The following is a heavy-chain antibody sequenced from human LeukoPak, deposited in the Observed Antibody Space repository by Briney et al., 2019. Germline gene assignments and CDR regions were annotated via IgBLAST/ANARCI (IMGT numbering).Heavy chain of an antibody. CDR3: AKRYSSSWYYFDY. D-gene: IGHD6-13*01. J-gene: IGHJ4*02. Sequence: GGSLRLSCAASGFTFSSYAMSWVRQAPGKGLEWVSVIGSSGGSTYYADSVKGRFTISRDNSKNTLFLQMNSLRAEDTAVYYCAKRYSSSWYYFDYWGQGTLVTVSS. V-gene: IGHV3-23*01. CDR1: GFTFSSYA. CDR2: IGSSGGST.